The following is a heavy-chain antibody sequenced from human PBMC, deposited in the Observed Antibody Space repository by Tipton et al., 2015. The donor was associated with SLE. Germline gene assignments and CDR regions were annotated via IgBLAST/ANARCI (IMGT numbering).Heavy chain of an antibody. V-gene: IGHV3-48*03. CDR3: ARGGHIAVGAHDY. D-gene: IGHD6-19*01. CDR1: GFTFSTYE. CDR2: ISRSGSSI. Sequence: GSLRLSCAASGFTFSTYEMNWVRQAPGKGLEWVSYISRSGSSIYYADSVKGRFTISRDNTKNSLYLQMNSLRAEDTAVYYCARGGHIAVGAHDYWGQGTLVTVSS. J-gene: IGHJ4*02.